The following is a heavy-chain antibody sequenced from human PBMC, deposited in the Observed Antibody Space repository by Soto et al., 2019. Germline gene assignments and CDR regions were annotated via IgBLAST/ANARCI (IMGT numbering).Heavy chain of an antibody. V-gene: IGHV3-23*01. CDR3: AKDQGQWLVDSWFDP. D-gene: IGHD6-19*01. CDR1: GFTFSSYA. Sequence: GSLRLSCAVSGFTFSSYAMSWVRQAPGKGLEWVSAISGSGGSTYYADSVKGRFTISRDNSKNTLYLQMNSLRAEDTAVYYCAKDQGQWLVDSWFDPWGQGTLVTVSS. CDR2: ISGSGGST. J-gene: IGHJ5*02.